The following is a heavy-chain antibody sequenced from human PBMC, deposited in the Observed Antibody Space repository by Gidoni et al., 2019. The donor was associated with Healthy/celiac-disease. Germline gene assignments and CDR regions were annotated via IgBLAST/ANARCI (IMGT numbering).Heavy chain of an antibody. CDR1: GYSISSGYY. D-gene: IGHD6-13*01. CDR2: IYHSGST. Sequence: QVQLQESGPGLVKPSETLSLTCTVSGYSISSGYYWGWIRQPPGKGLEWNGSIYHSGSTYYNPSLKSRVTISVDTSKNQFSLKLSSVTAADTAVYYCARVGELTTAAGIFDYWGQGTLVTVSS. CDR3: ARVGELTTAAGIFDY. V-gene: IGHV4-38-2*02. J-gene: IGHJ4*02.